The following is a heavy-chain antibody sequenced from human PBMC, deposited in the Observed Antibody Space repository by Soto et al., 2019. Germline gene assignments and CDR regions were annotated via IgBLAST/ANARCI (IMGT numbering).Heavy chain of an antibody. Sequence: QVQLVQSGAEVKKPGASVKVSCKASGITYTTYAIHWVRQAPGQGLEWMGWINTGNGNTRYSQRFQGRGTLSTDTAASTAWMDLSSLTSEDTAVYYCARAISGYVTWGQGTLITVSS. J-gene: IGHJ5*02. CDR2: INTGNGNT. CDR1: GITYTTYA. V-gene: IGHV1-3*04. D-gene: IGHD5-12*01. CDR3: ARAISGYVT.